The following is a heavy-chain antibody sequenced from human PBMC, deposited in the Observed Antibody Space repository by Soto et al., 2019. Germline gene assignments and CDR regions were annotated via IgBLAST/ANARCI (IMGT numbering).Heavy chain of an antibody. D-gene: IGHD5-18*01. Sequence: GGSLRLSCAASGFTFSSYGMHWVRQAPGKGLEWVAVIWYDGSNKYYADSVKGRFTISRDNSKNTLYLQMNSLRAEDTAVYYCAREFARGDGYSSTWGQGTMVTVSS. V-gene: IGHV3-33*01. CDR3: AREFARGDGYSST. J-gene: IGHJ3*01. CDR1: GFTFSSYG. CDR2: IWYDGSNK.